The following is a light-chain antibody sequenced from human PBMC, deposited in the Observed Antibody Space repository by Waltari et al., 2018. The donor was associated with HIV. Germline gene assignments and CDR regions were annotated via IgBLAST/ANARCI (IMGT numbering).Light chain of an antibody. V-gene: IGKV3D-20*02. CDR3: QQRSNWPPIT. J-gene: IGKJ5*01. CDR2: GAS. Sequence: EIVLTQSPGTLSLSPGEGGTLSCRASQTIDRRSLAWYQQRPGQAPRLIISGASNRATGIPDRFSGSGSGTSFTLTISRLEPEDFGVYYCQQRSNWPPITFGQGTRVEIK. CDR1: QTIDRRS.